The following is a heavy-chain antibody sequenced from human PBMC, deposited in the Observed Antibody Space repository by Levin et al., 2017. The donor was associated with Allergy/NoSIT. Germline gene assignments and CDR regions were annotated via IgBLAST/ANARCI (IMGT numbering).Heavy chain of an antibody. J-gene: IGHJ6*02. D-gene: IGHD6-13*01. CDR2: ISSSSSYI. CDR1: GFTFSSYS. CDR3: ARDRGEAYSSSWYSYYYYGMDV. Sequence: GGSLRLSCAASGFTFSSYSMNWVRQAPGKGLEWVSSISSSSSYIYYADSVKGRFTISRDNAKNSLYLQMNSLRAEDTAVYYCARDRGEAYSSSWYSYYYYGMDVWGQGTTVTVSS. V-gene: IGHV3-21*01.